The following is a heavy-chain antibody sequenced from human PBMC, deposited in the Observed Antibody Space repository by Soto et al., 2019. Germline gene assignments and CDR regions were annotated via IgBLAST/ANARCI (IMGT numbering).Heavy chain of an antibody. CDR1: DGSISRYF. CDR3: ARGRGVAARLYYLDY. J-gene: IGHJ4*02. CDR2: INYSGST. V-gene: IGHV4-34*01. Sequence: SETLSLTCTVSDGSISRYFWSRIRQPPGKGLQWIGQINYSGSTNYNPSLKSRVTISVDTSKNQFSLKLSSVTAADTAVYYCARGRGVAARLYYLDYWGQGTLVTVSS. D-gene: IGHD6-6*01.